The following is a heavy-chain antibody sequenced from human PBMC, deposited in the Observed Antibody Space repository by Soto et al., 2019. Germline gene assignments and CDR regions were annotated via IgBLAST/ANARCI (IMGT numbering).Heavy chain of an antibody. CDR3: AKENAFLGLVVTNWFDP. J-gene: IGHJ5*02. D-gene: IGHD3-3*01. CDR1: GFTFTSYA. V-gene: IGHV3-23*01. Sequence: VSLRLSCAASGFTFTSYAMSWVRQAPGRGLEWVSIISGSGGSTFYADSVKGRFTISRDNSKNTLYLQMNSLRPEDTAVYYCAKENAFLGLVVTNWFDPWGQGTLVTVSS. CDR2: ISGSGGST.